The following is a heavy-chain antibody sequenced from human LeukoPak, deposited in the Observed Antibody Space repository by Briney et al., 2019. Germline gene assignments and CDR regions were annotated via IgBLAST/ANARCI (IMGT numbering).Heavy chain of an antibody. J-gene: IGHJ4*02. D-gene: IGHD2-21*02. CDR1: GGTFISYA. CDR2: ISAYNGNT. Sequence: GASVKVSCKASGGTFISYAISWVRQAPGQGLEWMGWISAYNGNTNYAQKLQGRVTITTDTSTSTAYMELRSLRSDDTAVYYCARFNCGADCYTDYWGQGTLVTVSS. CDR3: ARFNCGADCYTDY. V-gene: IGHV1-18*01.